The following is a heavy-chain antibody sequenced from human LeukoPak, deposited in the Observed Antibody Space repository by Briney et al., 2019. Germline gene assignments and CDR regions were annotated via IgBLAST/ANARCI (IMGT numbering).Heavy chain of an antibody. J-gene: IGHJ5*02. CDR1: CGSFSGYY. D-gene: IGHD3-9*01. CDR2: INHSGST. V-gene: IGHV4-34*01. CDR3: ARGGGLRYFDWLPPDWFDP. Sequence: SETLSLICAVYCGSFSGYYWSRIRQPPGKGLEWIGEINHSGSTNYNPSLKSRVTISVDTSKNQFSLKLSSVTAADTAVYYCARGGGLRYFDWLPPDWFDPWGQGTLVTVSS.